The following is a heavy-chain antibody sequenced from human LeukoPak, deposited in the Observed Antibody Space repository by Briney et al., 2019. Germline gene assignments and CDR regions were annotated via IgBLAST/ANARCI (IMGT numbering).Heavy chain of an antibody. D-gene: IGHD3-10*01. Sequence: GRSLRLSCAASGFTFSSYGMHWVRQAPGKGLEWVAVIWYDGSKKYYADSVKGRFTISRDNSKNTLYLQMNSLRADDTAVYYCASDRRTRENVIIDYWGQGTLVTVSS. CDR2: IWYDGSKK. J-gene: IGHJ4*02. V-gene: IGHV3-33*01. CDR3: ASDRRTRENVIIDY. CDR1: GFTFSSYG.